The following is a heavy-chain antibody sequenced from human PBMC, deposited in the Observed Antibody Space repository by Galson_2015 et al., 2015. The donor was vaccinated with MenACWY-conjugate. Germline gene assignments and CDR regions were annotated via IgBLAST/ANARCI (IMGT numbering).Heavy chain of an antibody. D-gene: IGHD2-2*01. V-gene: IGHV3-74*01. CDR2: INSDGSAA. CDR1: GFTFSRYW. CDR3: ATYCSSPSCYANGAY. J-gene: IGHJ4*02. Sequence: SLRLSCAASGFTFSRYWMHWVRQSPGKGLVWVSRINSDGSAADYADSVKGRFTISRDNAKNTLHLQMNSLRAEDTAVYYCATYCSSPSCYANGAYWGQGTLVTVSS.